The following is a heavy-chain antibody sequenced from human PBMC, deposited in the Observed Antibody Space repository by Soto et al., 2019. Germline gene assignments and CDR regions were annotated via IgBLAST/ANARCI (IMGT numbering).Heavy chain of an antibody. V-gene: IGHV3-7*03. D-gene: IGHD5-12*01. CDR2: IKQDGSEK. Sequence: EVQLVESGGGLVQPGGSLRLSCAASGFTFSSYWMSWVRQAPGKGLEWVANIKQDGSEKYYVDSVKGRFTISRDNAKNSLYLQMNSLRAEDTAMYYCARESKRWLQPHIKYYFDYWGQGTLVTVSS. CDR3: ARESKRWLQPHIKYYFDY. CDR1: GFTFSSYW. J-gene: IGHJ4*02.